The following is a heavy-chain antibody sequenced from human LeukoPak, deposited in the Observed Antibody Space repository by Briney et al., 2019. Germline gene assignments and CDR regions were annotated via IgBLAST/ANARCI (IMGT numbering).Heavy chain of an antibody. Sequence: ETLSLTCSVYGGSFLFYYWSWIRQPPGKGLEWIGEINHSGSTNYNPSLKSRVTISVDTSKNQSSLKLSSVTAADTAVYYSARRLDYSSSWYSRQTFDYWGQGTLVTVYS. D-gene: IGHD6-13*01. CDR2: INHSGST. V-gene: IGHV4-34*01. CDR1: GGSFLFYY. J-gene: IGHJ4*02. CDR3: ARRLDYSSSWYSRQTFDY.